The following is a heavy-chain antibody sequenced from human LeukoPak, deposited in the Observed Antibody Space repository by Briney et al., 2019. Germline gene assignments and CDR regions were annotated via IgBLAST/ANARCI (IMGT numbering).Heavy chain of an antibody. V-gene: IGHV1-18*04. J-gene: IGHJ6*02. CDR1: GFTFASYG. D-gene: IGHD5-24*01. CDR2: ISAYSGNT. Sequence: ASVKVSCNASGFTFASYGFNWVRQAPGQGLEWMGWISAYSGNTNFAQKFQGRVTMTTDTSTRTVYMELRSLRSDDTAVYYCARDGVEMATYYYYAMDVWGQGTTVTVSS. CDR3: ARDGVEMATYYYYAMDV.